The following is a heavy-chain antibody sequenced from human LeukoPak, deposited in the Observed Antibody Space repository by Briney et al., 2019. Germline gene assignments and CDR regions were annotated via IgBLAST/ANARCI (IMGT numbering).Heavy chain of an antibody. Sequence: GASVKVSCKASGYTFTDYYIHWVRQAPGQGLEWMGWINPNSGGTNYAQKFQGRVTMTRDTSISTAYMELSRLRSDDTAVYYCASEWLYGDYGTFNYWGRGTLVTVSS. D-gene: IGHD4-17*01. CDR3: ASEWLYGDYGTFNY. V-gene: IGHV1-2*02. CDR2: INPNSGGT. CDR1: GYTFTDYY. J-gene: IGHJ4*02.